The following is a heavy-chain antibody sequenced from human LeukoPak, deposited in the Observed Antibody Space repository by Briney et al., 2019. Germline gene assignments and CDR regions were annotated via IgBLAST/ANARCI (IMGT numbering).Heavy chain of an antibody. Sequence: GGSLRLSCAASEFIFSSYAMNWVRQAPGKGLEWVAVISHDGSETYYGDSVKARFTISRDNSKNTLYLQMNSLTSEDTAVYYCARGGVSYTYYFGGVFPSNWLDPWGQGTLVTVSS. V-gene: IGHV3-30*04. J-gene: IGHJ5*02. CDR1: EFIFSSYA. CDR2: ISHDGSET. CDR3: ARGGVSYTYYFGGVFPSNWLDP. D-gene: IGHD2-21*01.